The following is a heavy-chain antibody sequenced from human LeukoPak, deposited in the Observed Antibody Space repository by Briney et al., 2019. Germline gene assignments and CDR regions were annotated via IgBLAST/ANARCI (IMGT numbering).Heavy chain of an antibody. J-gene: IGHJ5*02. Sequence: SETLSLTCVVYGGSFSGNYWSWIRQAPGKGLEWIGEINHSGSTDYNPSLKSRVTISGDTAKNQLSLRLTSVTAADTAVYYCAREPGHCNGDNCYGGWFDPWGQGTLVTVSS. V-gene: IGHV4-34*01. CDR3: AREPGHCNGDNCYGGWFDP. D-gene: IGHD2-15*01. CDR2: INHSGST. CDR1: GGSFSGNY.